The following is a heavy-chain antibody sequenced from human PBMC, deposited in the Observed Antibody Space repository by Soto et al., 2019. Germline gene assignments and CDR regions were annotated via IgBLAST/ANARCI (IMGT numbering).Heavy chain of an antibody. CDR1: GLPHSNIA. D-gene: IGHD4-17*01. J-gene: IGHJ4*02. V-gene: IGHV3-23*01. CDR3: ARVGDYATFDY. CDR2: IYGNGGGI. Sequence: PGGSLRLSCTASGLPHSNIAMMWVRQAPGKGLECVAGIYGNGGGIEYADSVKGRFTTSRDNSKNTVYLQMNSLRAEDTAVYYCARVGDYATFDYWGQGPLVTVSS.